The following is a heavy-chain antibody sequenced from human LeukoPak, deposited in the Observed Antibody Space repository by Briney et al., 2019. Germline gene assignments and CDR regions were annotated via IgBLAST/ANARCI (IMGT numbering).Heavy chain of an antibody. CDR2: IYENGRT. J-gene: IGHJ4*02. CDR3: ARDWELGH. D-gene: IGHD1-26*01. Sequence: SETLSLTCTVSGGSIGNFFWSWIRQSPGEGLEWIRFIYENGRTSYNPSLKGRVTISVDMSKNQFSLRLTSMTAADTAVYYCARDWELGHWGRGILVTVTS. CDR1: GGSIGNFF. V-gene: IGHV4-59*01.